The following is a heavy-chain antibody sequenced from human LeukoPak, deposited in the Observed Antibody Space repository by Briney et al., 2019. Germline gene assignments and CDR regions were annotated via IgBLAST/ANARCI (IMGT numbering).Heavy chain of an antibody. J-gene: IGHJ4*02. Sequence: PSETLSLTCTVSGGSISSGSYYWSWIRQPAGKGLEWIERIYTSGSTNYNPSLKSRVTISVDTSKNQFSLKLSSVTAADTAVYYCARVRDYDILTGTIDYWGQGTLVTVSS. CDR1: GGSISSGSYY. CDR3: ARVRDYDILTGTIDY. CDR2: IYTSGST. V-gene: IGHV4-61*02. D-gene: IGHD3-9*01.